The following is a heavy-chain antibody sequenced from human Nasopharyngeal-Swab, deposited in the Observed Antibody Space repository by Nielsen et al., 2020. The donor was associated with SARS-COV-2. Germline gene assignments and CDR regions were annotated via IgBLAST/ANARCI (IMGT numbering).Heavy chain of an antibody. CDR2: IYSGGSST. CDR3: AKSIDPMGYGLDV. J-gene: IGHJ6*02. CDR1: GFSFSSYA. V-gene: IGHV3-23*03. Sequence: GESLKISCAASGFSFSSYAMNWVRQAPGKGLEWVAIIYSGGSSTYFADSVKGRLTISRDDSSNTLYLQMSSLRAEDTAVYYCAKSIDPMGYGLDVWGLGTTVTVSS. D-gene: IGHD3-10*01.